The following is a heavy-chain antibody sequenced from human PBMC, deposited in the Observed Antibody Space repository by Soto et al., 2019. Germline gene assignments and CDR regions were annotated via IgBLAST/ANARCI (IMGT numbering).Heavy chain of an antibody. CDR1: GFTFSSYS. Sequence: EVQLVESGGGLVQPGGSLRLSCAASGFTFSSYSMNWVRQAPGKGLEWVSYISSSSSTIYYTDSVKGRFTISRDNAKNSPYLQMNSLRDEDTAVYYCARVETGSSSGGGTDYWCQGTLITVSS. D-gene: IGHD6-19*01. CDR2: ISSSSSTI. V-gene: IGHV3-48*02. J-gene: IGHJ4*02. CDR3: ARVETGSSSGGGTDY.